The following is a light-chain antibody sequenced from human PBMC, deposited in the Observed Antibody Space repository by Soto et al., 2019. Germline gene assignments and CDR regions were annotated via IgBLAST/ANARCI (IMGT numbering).Light chain of an antibody. Sequence: QSALTQAACVSGSPGKSNTISCTGTSSDVGSSNLVSWYQQHPGKAPKLMIYEGSKRPSGVSNRFSGSKSGDTASLTISGLQAEDEADYYCCSYAGSSTLDFGTGTKATV. V-gene: IGLV2-23*01. CDR3: CSYAGSSTLD. CDR1: SSDVGSSNL. CDR2: EGS. J-gene: IGLJ1*01.